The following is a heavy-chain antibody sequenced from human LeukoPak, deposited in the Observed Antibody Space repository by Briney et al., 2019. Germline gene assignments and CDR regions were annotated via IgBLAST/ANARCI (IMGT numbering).Heavy chain of an antibody. V-gene: IGHV3-23*01. CDR3: ARVPAATVGGSVY. J-gene: IGHJ4*02. CDR2: ISGSGGST. CDR1: GFTFSSYA. Sequence: GGSLRLSCAASGFTFSSYAMSWVRQAPGKGLEWVSAISGSGGSTYYADSVKGRFTISRDNSKNTLYLQMNSLRAEDTAVYYCARVPAATVGGSVYWGQGTLVTVSS. D-gene: IGHD2-2*01.